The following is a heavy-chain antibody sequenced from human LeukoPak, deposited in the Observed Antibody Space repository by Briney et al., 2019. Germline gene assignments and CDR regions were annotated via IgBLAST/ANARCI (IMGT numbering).Heavy chain of an antibody. CDR1: GFTFSSYA. CDR3: ARSLRSITIFGVVPYFDY. CDR2: IYSGGST. J-gene: IGHJ4*02. Sequence: GRSLRLSCAASGFTFSSYAMHWVRQAPGKGLEWVSVIYSGGSTYYADSVRGRFTISRDNSKNTLYLQMNSLRAEDTAVYYCARSLRSITIFGVVPYFDYWGQGPLVTVSS. V-gene: IGHV3-53*01. D-gene: IGHD3-3*01.